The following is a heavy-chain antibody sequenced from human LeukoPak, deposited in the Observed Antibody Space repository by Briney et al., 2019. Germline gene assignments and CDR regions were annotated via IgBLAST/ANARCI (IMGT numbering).Heavy chain of an antibody. Sequence: PSETLSLTCTVSGGSISSGSYYWSWLRQPAGKGLEWIGRIYTSGSTNYNPSLKSPVTISVDTSKNQFSLKLSSVTAADTAVYYCARERVAATNGFDYWGQGTLVTVSS. V-gene: IGHV4-61*02. CDR1: GGSISSGSYY. CDR2: IYTSGST. CDR3: ARERVAATNGFDY. J-gene: IGHJ4*02. D-gene: IGHD2-15*01.